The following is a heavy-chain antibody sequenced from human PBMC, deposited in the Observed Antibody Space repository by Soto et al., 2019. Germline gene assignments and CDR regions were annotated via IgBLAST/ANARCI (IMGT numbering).Heavy chain of an antibody. CDR1: GFTFSDHW. J-gene: IGHJ4*02. V-gene: IGHV3-7*04. CDR3: ARWIRGTPDC. D-gene: IGHD3-10*01. CDR2: ISPDGSGK. Sequence: DVQLVASGGGLVQPGGSLTLPCSVSGFTFSDHWMGWVGQTPRKGLEWLSNISPDGSGKYYVDSLKGRFTISRDNAKDSLYLHMNSLEVEDTGIYHCARWIRGTPDCWGQGTLVTVSS.